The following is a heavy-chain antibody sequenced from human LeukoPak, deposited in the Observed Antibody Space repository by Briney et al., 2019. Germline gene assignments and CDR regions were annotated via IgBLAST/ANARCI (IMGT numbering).Heavy chain of an antibody. D-gene: IGHD5-18*01. CDR1: GFTFSSYA. CDR3: ASHSYGSPFDY. V-gene: IGHV3-23*01. CDR2: ITGSGGYT. J-gene: IGHJ4*02. Sequence: GGSLRLSCAASGFTFSSYAMSWVRQAPGKGLEWVSAITGSGGYTYYADSVKGRFTISRDNSKDTLYLQMNSLRAEDTAVYYCASHSYGSPFDYWGQGTLVTVSS.